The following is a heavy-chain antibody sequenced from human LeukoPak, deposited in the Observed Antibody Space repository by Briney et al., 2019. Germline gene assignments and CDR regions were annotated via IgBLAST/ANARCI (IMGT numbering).Heavy chain of an antibody. J-gene: IGHJ3*01. CDR3: AREDAVSSDDAFDL. D-gene: IGHD6-19*01. CDR2: VYYSGST. V-gene: IGHV4-39*07. Sequence: SETLSLTCTVSGGSVSTIDYYWGWIRQPPGKGLEWIGSVYYSGSTYYNAPLKSRVTISVDTSKNQFSLKLSAVTAADTAMYYCAREDAVSSDDAFDLWGQGTMVTVSS. CDR1: GGSVSTIDYY.